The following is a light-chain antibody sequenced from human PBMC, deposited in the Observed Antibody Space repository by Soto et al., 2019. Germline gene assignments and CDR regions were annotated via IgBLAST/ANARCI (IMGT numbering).Light chain of an antibody. V-gene: IGKV1-39*01. CDR2: AAS. CDR3: QPTYSVPPT. Sequence: DIQMTQSPSSLSASVGDRVTITCRASPSISSYLNWYQQRPGKAPNLRIYAASTLQRVLPSRYSGRGSGTDFTPTISSLQPEDFAPYYGQPTYSVPPTFGGGNKVEI. J-gene: IGKJ4*01. CDR1: PSISSY.